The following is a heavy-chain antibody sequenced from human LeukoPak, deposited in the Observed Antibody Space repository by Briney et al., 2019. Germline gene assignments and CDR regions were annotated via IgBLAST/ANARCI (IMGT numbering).Heavy chain of an antibody. Sequence: SETLSLTCAVSGYSISSGYYWGWIRQPPGKGLEWIGSIYHSGSTYYNPSLKSRVTISVDTSKNQFSLKLSSVTAADTAVYYCARVEWATIHYSMDVWGKGTTVTVSS. D-gene: IGHD5-12*01. CDR2: IYHSGST. J-gene: IGHJ6*04. V-gene: IGHV4-38-2*01. CDR3: ARVEWATIHYSMDV. CDR1: GYSISSGYY.